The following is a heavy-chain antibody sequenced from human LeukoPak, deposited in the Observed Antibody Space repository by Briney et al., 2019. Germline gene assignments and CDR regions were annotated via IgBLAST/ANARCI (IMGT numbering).Heavy chain of an antibody. D-gene: IGHD3-22*01. Sequence: GGSLRLSCAASGFSFSSYGMHWVRQAPGKGLEWVAVIWYDGSNKYYADSVKGRFTISRDNSKNTLYLQMNSLRAEDTAVYYCARDYYDSSGYFYLDYYYGLDVWGQGTTVTVSS. J-gene: IGHJ6*02. V-gene: IGHV3-33*01. CDR3: ARDYYDSSGYFYLDYYYGLDV. CDR2: IWYDGSNK. CDR1: GFSFSSYG.